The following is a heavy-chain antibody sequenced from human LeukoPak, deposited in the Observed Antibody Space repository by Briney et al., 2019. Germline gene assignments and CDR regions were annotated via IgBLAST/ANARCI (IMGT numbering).Heavy chain of an antibody. J-gene: IGHJ4*01. Sequence: PGGSLRLSCAASGFTFSSYAMSWVRQAPGKGLEWVAVISYDGSNKYYGDSVKGRFTISRDNSRNTLYLQMNSLRTEDTAVYYCARDTSPVAGTMCLSYWGQGTLVTVSS. CDR1: GFTFSSYA. V-gene: IGHV3-30*04. D-gene: IGHD6-19*01. CDR2: ISYDGSNK. CDR3: ARDTSPVAGTMCLSY.